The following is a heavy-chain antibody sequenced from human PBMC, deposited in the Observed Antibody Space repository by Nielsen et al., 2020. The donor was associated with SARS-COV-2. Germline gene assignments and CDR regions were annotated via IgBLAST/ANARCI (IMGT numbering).Heavy chain of an antibody. V-gene: IGHV1-24*01. Sequence: ASVKVSCKVSGYTLTELSMHWVRQAPGKGLEWMGGFDPEDGETIYAQKFQGRVTMTEDTSTDTAYTELSSLRSEDTAVYYCATSTAVVAATPWFDPWGQGTLVTVSS. J-gene: IGHJ5*02. CDR2: FDPEDGET. CDR3: ATSTAVVAATPWFDP. CDR1: GYTLTELS. D-gene: IGHD2-15*01.